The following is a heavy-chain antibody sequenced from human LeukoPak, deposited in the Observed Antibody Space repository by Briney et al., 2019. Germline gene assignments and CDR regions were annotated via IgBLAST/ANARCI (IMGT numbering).Heavy chain of an antibody. V-gene: IGHV3-7*01. CDR3: ARDMIQLWFRDAFDI. CDR1: GFTFSSYW. Sequence: GGSLRLSCAASGFTFSSYWMSWVRQAPGKGLEWVANIKQDGSEKYYVDSVKGRFTISRDNAKNSLYLQMNSLRAEDTAVYYCARDMIQLWFRDAFDIWGQGTMVTVSS. D-gene: IGHD5-18*01. CDR2: IKQDGSEK. J-gene: IGHJ3*02.